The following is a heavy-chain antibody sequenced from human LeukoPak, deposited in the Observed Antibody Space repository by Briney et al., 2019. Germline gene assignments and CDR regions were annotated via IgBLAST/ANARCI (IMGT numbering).Heavy chain of an antibody. J-gene: IGHJ6*03. CDR1: GGSISSSSYY. D-gene: IGHD3-9*01. CDR3: ARVLVKGDFYYMDV. V-gene: IGHV4-61*02. Sequence: SETLSLTRTVSGGSISSSSYYWSWIRQPAGKGLEWIGRIYTSGSTNYNPSLKSRVTISVDTSKNQFSLRLTSVTAADTAVYYCARVLVKGDFYYMDVWGKGTTVTVSS. CDR2: IYTSGST.